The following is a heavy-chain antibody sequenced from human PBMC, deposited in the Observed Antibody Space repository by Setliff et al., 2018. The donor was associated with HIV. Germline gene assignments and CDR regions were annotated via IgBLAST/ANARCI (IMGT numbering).Heavy chain of an antibody. Sequence: GGSLRLSCAASGFTLSYYGMYWVRQAPGKGLEWVALIYNDGSKKYYADSVKGRFTISRDNSKNTLYLQMNSLSAEDTALYYCANLIGEADTPYWGQGTLVTVSS. J-gene: IGHJ4*02. CDR3: ANLIGEADTPY. V-gene: IGHV3-33*06. D-gene: IGHD6-13*01. CDR2: IYNDGSKK. CDR1: GFTLSYYG.